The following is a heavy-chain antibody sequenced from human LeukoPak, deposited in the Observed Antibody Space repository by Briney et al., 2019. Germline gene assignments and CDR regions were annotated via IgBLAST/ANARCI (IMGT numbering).Heavy chain of an antibody. CDR3: ARRSDPGDFDY. CDR1: GGSFSGYY. D-gene: IGHD2-21*02. Sequence: SETLSLTCAVYGGSFSGYYWSWIRQPPGKGLEWIGEINHSGSTNYNPSLKSRVTISVDTSKNRFSLKLSSVTAADTAVYYCARRSDPGDFDYWGQGTLVTVSS. V-gene: IGHV4-34*01. J-gene: IGHJ4*02. CDR2: INHSGST.